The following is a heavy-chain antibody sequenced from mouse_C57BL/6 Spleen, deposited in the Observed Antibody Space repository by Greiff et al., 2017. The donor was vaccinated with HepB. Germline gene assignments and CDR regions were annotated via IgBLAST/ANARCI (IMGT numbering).Heavy chain of an antibody. Sequence: EVQLVESGGGLVKPGGSLKLSCAASGFTFSSYAMSWVRQTPEKRLEWVATISDGGSYTYYPDNVKGRFTISRDNAKNNLYLQMSHLKSEDTAMYYCAREGRAIDYWGQGTTLTVSS. CDR3: AREGRAIDY. CDR1: GFTFSSYA. V-gene: IGHV5-4*01. CDR2: ISDGGSYT. D-gene: IGHD3-3*01. J-gene: IGHJ2*01.